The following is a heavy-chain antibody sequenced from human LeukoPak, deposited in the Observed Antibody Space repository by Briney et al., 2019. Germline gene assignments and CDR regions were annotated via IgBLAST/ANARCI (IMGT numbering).Heavy chain of an antibody. D-gene: IGHD3-10*01. J-gene: IGHJ4*02. CDR2: ISGSGGST. CDR1: GFTFSSYA. V-gene: IGHV3-23*01. CDR3: AKDPPMVRGVIMGTPFDY. Sequence: AGGSLRLSCAASGFTFSSYAMSWVRQAPGKGLEWVSAISGSGGSTYYADSVKGRFTISRDNSKNTLYLQMNSLRAEDTAVYYCAKDPPMVRGVIMGTPFDYWGQGTLVTVSS.